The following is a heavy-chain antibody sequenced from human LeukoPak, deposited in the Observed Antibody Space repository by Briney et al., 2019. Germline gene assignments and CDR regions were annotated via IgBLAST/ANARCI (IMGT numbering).Heavy chain of an antibody. D-gene: IGHD4-17*01. CDR1: GFTFSSYG. J-gene: IGHJ4*02. CDR2: ILYDGSNK. Sequence: GGSLRLSCAASGFTFSSYGMHWVRQAPGKGLEWVAVILYDGSNKYYADSVKGRFTISRDNSKNTLYLQMNSLRAEDTAVYYCARLAVTTVVTPGYWGQGTLVTVSS. V-gene: IGHV3-30*03. CDR3: ARLAVTTVVTPGY.